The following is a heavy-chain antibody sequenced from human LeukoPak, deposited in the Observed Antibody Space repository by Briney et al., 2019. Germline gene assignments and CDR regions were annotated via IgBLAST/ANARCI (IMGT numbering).Heavy chain of an antibody. Sequence: GGSLRLSCAASGFTFSSYSMNWVRQAPGKGLEWVSSISSSSSYIYYADSVKGRFTISRDNAKNSLYLQMNSLRAEDTAVYYCARGALDSSGYYQPYYFDYWGQGTLVTVSS. D-gene: IGHD3-22*01. J-gene: IGHJ4*02. CDR3: ARGALDSSGYYQPYYFDY. CDR2: ISSSSSYI. V-gene: IGHV3-21*01. CDR1: GFTFSSYS.